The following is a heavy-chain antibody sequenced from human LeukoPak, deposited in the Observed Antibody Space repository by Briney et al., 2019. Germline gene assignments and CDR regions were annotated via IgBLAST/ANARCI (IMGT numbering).Heavy chain of an antibody. CDR1: GFTFSNHA. D-gene: IGHD6-6*01. CDR3: AKERGYSSSSFDY. CDR2: ISGSDGST. V-gene: IGHV3-23*01. J-gene: IGHJ4*02. Sequence: GGSLRLSCAASGFTFSNHAMGWVRQAPGKGLEWVSAISGSDGSTYHADSVKGRFTISRDDSKNMLYLQMNSLRAEDTAVYYCAKERGYSSSSFDYWGQGTLVTVSS.